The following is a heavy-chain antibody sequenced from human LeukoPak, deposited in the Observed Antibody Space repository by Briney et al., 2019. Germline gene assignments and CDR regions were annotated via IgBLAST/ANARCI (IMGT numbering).Heavy chain of an antibody. CDR1: GFTFSSYG. V-gene: IGHV3-30*02. CDR3: AKDQCTRTSCDGYPGY. J-gene: IGHJ4*02. D-gene: IGHD2-2*01. Sequence: GGSLRLSCTASGFTFSSYGMHWVRQAPGKGLEWVAFIHFDGSTKYSGDSVKGRFTISRDNSKNTLYLQMNSLRPEDTAVYYCAKDQCTRTSCDGYPGYWGQGSLVTVSS. CDR2: IHFDGSTK.